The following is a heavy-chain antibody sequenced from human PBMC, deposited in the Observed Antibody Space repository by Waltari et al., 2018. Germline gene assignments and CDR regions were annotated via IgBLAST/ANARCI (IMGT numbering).Heavy chain of an antibody. Sequence: QVQLQESGPGLVKPSQTLSLTCTVSGGSISSGSYYWSWIRQPAGKGLEWIGRIYTSGSTNYNPSLKSRVTISVDTSKNQFSRKLSSVTAADTAVYYCARDRRDGYNLPLYYFDYWGQGTLVTVSS. D-gene: IGHD5-12*01. CDR2: IYTSGST. CDR3: ARDRRDGYNLPLYYFDY. V-gene: IGHV4-61*02. J-gene: IGHJ4*02. CDR1: GGSISSGSYY.